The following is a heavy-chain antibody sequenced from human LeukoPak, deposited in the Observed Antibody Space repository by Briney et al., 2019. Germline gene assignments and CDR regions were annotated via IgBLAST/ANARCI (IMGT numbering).Heavy chain of an antibody. CDR1: GFTFSSYW. V-gene: IGHV3-7*02. Sequence: TGGSLGLSCAASGFTFSSYWMSWVRQAPGKGLEWVANIKQDGSEKYYVDSVKGRFTISRDNAKNSLYLQMNSLRVEDTAVYYCTTDPREVPFDPWGQGTLVTVSS. J-gene: IGHJ5*02. CDR2: IKQDGSEK. CDR3: TTDPREVPFDP.